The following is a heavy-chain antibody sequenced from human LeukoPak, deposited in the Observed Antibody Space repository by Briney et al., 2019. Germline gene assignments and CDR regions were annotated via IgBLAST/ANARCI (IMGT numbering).Heavy chain of an antibody. CDR2: ISGSGGGT. D-gene: IGHD6-13*01. CDR3: AKHSSSWHYFDY. V-gene: IGHV3-23*01. J-gene: IGHJ4*02. CDR1: GFTFSTYG. Sequence: GGSLRLSCAASGFTFSTYGMSWVRQAPGKGLEWVSAISGSGGGTYFADSVKGRFTISRDNSMNTLFLQMDSLRADDTAVYYCAKHSSSWHYFDYWGQGTLVTVSS.